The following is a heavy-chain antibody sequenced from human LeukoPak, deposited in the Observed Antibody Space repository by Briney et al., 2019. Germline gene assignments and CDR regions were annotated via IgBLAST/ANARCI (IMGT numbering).Heavy chain of an antibody. CDR3: ARDRGYSYGIFDY. Sequence: GGSLRLSCAASGFTFSSCSMNWVRQAPGKGLEWVSYISSSSSTIYYADSVKGRFTISRDNAKNSLYLQMNSLRAEDTAVYYCARDRGYSYGIFDYWGQGTLVTVSS. V-gene: IGHV3-48*01. D-gene: IGHD5-18*01. J-gene: IGHJ4*02. CDR1: GFTFSSCS. CDR2: ISSSSSTI.